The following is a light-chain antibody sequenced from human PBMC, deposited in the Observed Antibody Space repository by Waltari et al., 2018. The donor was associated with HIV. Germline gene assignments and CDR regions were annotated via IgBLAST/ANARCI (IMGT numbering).Light chain of an antibody. J-gene: IGLJ2*01. CDR1: SSAPVGYHY. V-gene: IGLV2-23*02. Sequence: QSALTQPASVAGSPGQSITISCTATSSAPVGYHYVSWYQQHPGKAPKLMIYDVSKRPSGVSNRFSGSKSGNTASLTISGLQAEDEADYSCCSYGVIKRVFGGGTKLTVL. CDR3: CSYGVIKRV. CDR2: DVS.